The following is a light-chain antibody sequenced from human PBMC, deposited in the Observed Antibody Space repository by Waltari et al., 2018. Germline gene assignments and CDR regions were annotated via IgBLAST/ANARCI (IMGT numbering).Light chain of an antibody. CDR3: QTGGHGTWV. J-gene: IGLJ3*02. Sequence: QLVLTQSPSASASLGASVKLTCPLSSRHGTNIIGRRQQQPEKGPRYLMNVNGDGSHNKGVGIPDRFSGSSSGAERYLTISSLQSEDEADYYCQTGGHGTWVFGGGTRLTVL. CDR2: VNGDGSH. CDR1: SRHGTNI. V-gene: IGLV4-69*01.